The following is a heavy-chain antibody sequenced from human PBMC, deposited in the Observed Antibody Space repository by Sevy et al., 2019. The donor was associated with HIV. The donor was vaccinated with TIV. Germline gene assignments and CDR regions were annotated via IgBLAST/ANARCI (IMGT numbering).Heavy chain of an antibody. CDR3: ARALDGYNVDY. D-gene: IGHD5-12*01. J-gene: IGHJ4*02. Sequence: GGSLRLSCAASGFTFSSYAMHWVRQAPGKGLEWVAVISYDGSNKYYADSVKGRFTISRDNSKNTLYLQMNSLRAEDTAVYYCARALDGYNVDYWGQRTLVTVSS. V-gene: IGHV3-30-3*01. CDR1: GFTFSSYA. CDR2: ISYDGSNK.